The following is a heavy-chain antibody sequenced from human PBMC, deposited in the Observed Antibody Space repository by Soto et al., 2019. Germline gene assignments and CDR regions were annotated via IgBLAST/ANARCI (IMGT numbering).Heavy chain of an antibody. CDR3: ATRGSGTYYID. J-gene: IGHJ4*02. Sequence: EVQLLESGGGLVQPGGSLRLSCAASGFTFSSYAMNWVRQAPGKGLEWVSTISGSGDSTYYADSVKGRFTISRDNSKNTLYLQMNSLRAEDTAVYYCATRGSGTYYIDWGQGTLVTVSS. V-gene: IGHV3-23*01. CDR1: GFTFSSYA. CDR2: ISGSGDST. D-gene: IGHD1-26*01.